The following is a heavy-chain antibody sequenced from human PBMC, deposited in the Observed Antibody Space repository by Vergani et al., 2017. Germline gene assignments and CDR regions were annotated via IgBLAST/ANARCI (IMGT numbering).Heavy chain of an antibody. CDR2: IYPGDSDT. D-gene: IGHD3-10*01. V-gene: IGHV5-51*01. J-gene: IGHJ4*02. CDR1: GYSFTSYW. Sequence: EVQLVQSGAEVKKPGESLKISCKGSGYSFTSYWIGWVRQMPRKGLEWMGIIYPGDSDTRYSPSFQGQVTISADKSSSTAYLQWSSLKASDTAKYYCTRIRDHRLVLTFDYWGQGTLVTVSS. CDR3: TRIRDHRLVLTFDY.